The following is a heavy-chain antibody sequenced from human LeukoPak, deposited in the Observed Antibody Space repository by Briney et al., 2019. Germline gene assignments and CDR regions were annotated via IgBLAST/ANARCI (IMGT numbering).Heavy chain of an antibody. V-gene: IGHV4-59*08. CDR1: GGSISPYY. CDR3: ARKAHNSGAFDI. CDR2: IFYSGNT. J-gene: IGHJ3*02. D-gene: IGHD4-23*01. Sequence: SETLSLTCTVSGGSISPYYWSWIRQPPGKGLEWIGYIFYSGNTNYNPSLKSRVTISVDTSKNQFSLKLTAVTAADTAVYYCARKAHNSGAFDIGGQGTMVTVSS.